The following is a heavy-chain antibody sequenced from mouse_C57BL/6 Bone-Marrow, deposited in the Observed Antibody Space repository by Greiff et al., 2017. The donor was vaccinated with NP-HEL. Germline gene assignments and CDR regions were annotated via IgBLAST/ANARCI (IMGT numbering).Heavy chain of an antibody. V-gene: IGHV1-76*01. J-gene: IGHJ2*01. CDR1: GYTFTDYY. Sequence: VMLVESGAELVRPGASVKLSCKASGYTFTDYYINWVKQRPGQGLEWIARIYPGSGNTYYNEKFKGKATLTAEKSSSTAYMQLSSLTSEDSAVYFCAINYGSSPYYFDYWGQGTTLTVSS. CDR3: AINYGSSPYYFDY. D-gene: IGHD1-1*01. CDR2: IYPGSGNT.